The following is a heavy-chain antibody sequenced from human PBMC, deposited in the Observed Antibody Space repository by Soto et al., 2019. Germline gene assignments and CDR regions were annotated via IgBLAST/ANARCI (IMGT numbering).Heavy chain of an antibody. J-gene: IGHJ6*03. CDR2: MNPNSGNT. Sequence: ASVKVSCKASGYTFTSYDINWVRQATGQGLEWMGWMNPNSGNTGYAQKFQGRVTMTRNTSISTAYMELSSLRSEDTAVYYCARAPLLRFLEWFPYKYYYYYMDVWGKGTKVTVSS. V-gene: IGHV1-8*01. CDR3: ARAPLLRFLEWFPYKYYYYYMDV. D-gene: IGHD3-3*01. CDR1: GYTFTSYD.